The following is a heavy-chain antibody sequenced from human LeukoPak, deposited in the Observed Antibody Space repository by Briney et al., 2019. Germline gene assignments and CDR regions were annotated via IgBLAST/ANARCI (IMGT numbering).Heavy chain of an antibody. CDR1: GSSVSNHW. CDR2: ISSRGYT. Sequence: PSETLSLTCTVSGSSVSNHWWIWIRQPAGKGLEWIGRISSRGYTNYNPSLKNRVAMSVDTSKNKFSLKLNSVTAADTAVYYCVRTMTREWGGWYDNDYWGRGILVTVSS. CDR3: VRTMTREWGGWYDNDY. D-gene: IGHD6-19*01. J-gene: IGHJ4*03. V-gene: IGHV4-4*07.